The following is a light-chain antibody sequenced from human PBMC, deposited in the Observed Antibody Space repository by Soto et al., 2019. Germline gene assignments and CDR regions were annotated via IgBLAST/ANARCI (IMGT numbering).Light chain of an antibody. CDR1: QSISSE. J-gene: IGKJ2*01. V-gene: IGKV3-15*01. CDR3: QQGHNWPLT. CDR2: GAS. Sequence: EIVMTQSPATLSVSPGERATLSCRASQSISSELAWYQQRPGQPPRLLIYGASTRAPGVPDRFTGSGSGSDFTLTISGLQSEDCAVYYCQQGHNWPLTFGQGTRLEI.